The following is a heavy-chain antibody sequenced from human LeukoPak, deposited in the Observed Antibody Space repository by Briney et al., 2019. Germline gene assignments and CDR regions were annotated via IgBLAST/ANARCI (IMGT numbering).Heavy chain of an antibody. Sequence: GGSLRLSCAASGFTFSSYSMSWVRQAPGKGLEWVSSISSSSSYIYYADSVKGRFTISRDNAKNSLYLQMNSLRAEDTAVYYCARDWPTIAAAGTIPEYFQHWGQGTLVTVSS. D-gene: IGHD6-13*01. CDR3: ARDWPTIAAAGTIPEYFQH. J-gene: IGHJ1*01. CDR2: ISSSSSYI. CDR1: GFTFSSYS. V-gene: IGHV3-21*01.